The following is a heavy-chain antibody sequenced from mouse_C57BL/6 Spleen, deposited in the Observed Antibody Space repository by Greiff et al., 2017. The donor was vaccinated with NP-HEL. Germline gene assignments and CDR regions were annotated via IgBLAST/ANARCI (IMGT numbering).Heavy chain of an antibody. CDR2: IDPSDSYT. D-gene: IGHD2-4*01. CDR1: GYTFTSYW. CDR3: ARGYDYDPFFAY. V-gene: IGHV1-50*01. J-gene: IGHJ3*01. Sequence: VQLQQPGAELVKPGASVKLSCKASGYTFTSYWMQWVKQRPGQGLEWIGEIDPSDSYTNYNQKFKGKATLTVDTSSSTAYMQLSSLTSEDSAVYYCARGYDYDPFFAYWGQGTLVTVSA.